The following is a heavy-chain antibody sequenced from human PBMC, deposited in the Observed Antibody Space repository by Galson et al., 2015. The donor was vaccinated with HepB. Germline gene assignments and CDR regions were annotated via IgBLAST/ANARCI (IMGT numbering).Heavy chain of an antibody. Sequence: SLRLSCAASGFTFSNYAMTWVRQAPGKGLEWVSSISGSDGTTFHADSVKGWFTISRDNSKNTLYLQMNSLRAEDAAVYYCAKNPQSSCWSGVADYWGQGTLVTVSS. CDR2: ISGSDGTT. CDR1: GFTFSNYA. CDR3: AKNPQSSCWSGVADY. V-gene: IGHV3-23*01. D-gene: IGHD2-15*01. J-gene: IGHJ4*02.